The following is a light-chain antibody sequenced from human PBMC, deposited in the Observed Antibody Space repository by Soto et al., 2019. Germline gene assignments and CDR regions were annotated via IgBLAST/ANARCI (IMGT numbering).Light chain of an antibody. CDR2: RNN. CDR1: SSNIGSNY. V-gene: IGLV1-47*01. Sequence: QSVLTQPPSASGTPGQRVTISCSGSSSNIGSNYVYWYHQLPGTAPKLVIYRNNQRPSGVPDRFSGSKSGTSASLAISGLQSEDEADYYCEAWDDSLNGVVFGGGTKLTVL. J-gene: IGLJ2*01. CDR3: EAWDDSLNGVV.